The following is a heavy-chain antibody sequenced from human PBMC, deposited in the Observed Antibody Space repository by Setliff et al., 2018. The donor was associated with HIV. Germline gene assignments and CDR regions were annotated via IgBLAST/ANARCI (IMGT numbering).Heavy chain of an antibody. Sequence: PGGSLRLSCAASGFTFSNFAMSWVRQAPGKGLEWVSAISGGGGKTDYADSVKGRFTISRDNSKNTVYLQMNSLRAEDTAEYYCAKELAASGLGYFDSWGRGILVTVSS. CDR1: GFTFSNFA. V-gene: IGHV3-23*01. CDR2: ISGGGGKT. D-gene: IGHD3-22*01. CDR3: AKELAASGLGYFDS. J-gene: IGHJ4*02.